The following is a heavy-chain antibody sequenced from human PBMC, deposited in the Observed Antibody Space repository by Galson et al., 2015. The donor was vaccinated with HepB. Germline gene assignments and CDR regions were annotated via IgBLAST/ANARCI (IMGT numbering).Heavy chain of an antibody. V-gene: IGHV1-3*01. CDR1: GYTFTSYA. Sequence: SVKVSCKASGYTFTSYAMHWVRQAPGQRLEWMGWINAGNGNTKYSQKFQGRVTITRDTSASTAYMELSSLRSEDTAVYYCARGMVRGVAYYYYGMDVWGQGTTVTVSS. CDR2: INAGNGNT. CDR3: ARGMVRGVAYYYYGMDV. D-gene: IGHD3-10*01. J-gene: IGHJ6*02.